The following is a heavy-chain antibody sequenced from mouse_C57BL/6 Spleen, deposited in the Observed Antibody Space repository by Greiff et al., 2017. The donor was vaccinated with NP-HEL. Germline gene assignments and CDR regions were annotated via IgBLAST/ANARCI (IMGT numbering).Heavy chain of an antibody. D-gene: IGHD1-1*01. J-gene: IGHJ2*01. CDR1: GFTFNTYA. CDR2: IRSKSSNYAT. Sequence: EVMLVESGGGLVQPKGSLKLSCAASGFTFNTYAMHWVRQAPGKGLEWVARIRSKSSNYATYYADSVKDRFTISRDDSQSMLYLQMNNLKTEDTAMYYCVRDFFPGGYGSSPFDYWGQGTTLTVSS. V-gene: IGHV10-3*01. CDR3: VRDFFPGGYGSSPFDY.